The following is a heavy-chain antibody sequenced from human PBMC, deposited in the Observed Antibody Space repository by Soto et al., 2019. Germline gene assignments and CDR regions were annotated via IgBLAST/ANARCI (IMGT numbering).Heavy chain of an antibody. CDR1: GGSFSGYY. Sequence: LSLTCAVYGGSFSGYYWSWIRQPPGKGLEWIGEINHSGSTNYNPSLKSRVTISVDTSKNQFSLKLSSVTAADTAVYYCATHCSGGSCGPYYYYYMDVWGKGTTVTVSS. J-gene: IGHJ6*03. D-gene: IGHD2-15*01. CDR2: INHSGST. CDR3: ATHCSGGSCGPYYYYYMDV. V-gene: IGHV4-34*01.